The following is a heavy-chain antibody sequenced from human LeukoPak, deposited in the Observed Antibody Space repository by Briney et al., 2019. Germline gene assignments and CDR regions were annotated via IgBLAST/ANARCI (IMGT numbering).Heavy chain of an antibody. J-gene: IGHJ4*02. CDR1: GYSFSGHW. CDR3: ARVSYGSTGYFFDY. D-gene: IGHD3-22*01. V-gene: IGHV3-7*01. Sequence: GGSLRLSSVGSGYSFSGHWMTWVRQAPGKGLEWVANMKQDGSEKYYVDSVKGRFTISRDNAKNSLYLQMDTLRAEDTAVYYCARVSYGSTGYFFDYWGQGSLVTVSS. CDR2: MKQDGSEK.